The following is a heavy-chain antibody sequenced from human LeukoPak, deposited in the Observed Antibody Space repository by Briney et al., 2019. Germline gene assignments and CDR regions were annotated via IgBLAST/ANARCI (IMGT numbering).Heavy chain of an antibody. J-gene: IGHJ4*02. CDR2: ISSSSSYI. Sequence: GGSLRLSCAASGFTFSSYSMNWVRQAPGKGLEWVSSISSSSSYIYYADSVKGRFTISRDNAKNSLYLRMNSLRAEDTAVYYCARALGYCSGGSCYDYWGQGTLVTVSS. CDR1: GFTFSSYS. CDR3: ARALGYCSGGSCYDY. V-gene: IGHV3-21*01. D-gene: IGHD2-15*01.